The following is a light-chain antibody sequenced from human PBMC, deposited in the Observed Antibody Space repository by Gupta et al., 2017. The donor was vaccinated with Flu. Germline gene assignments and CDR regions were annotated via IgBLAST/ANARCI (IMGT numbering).Light chain of an antibody. V-gene: IGKV1-5*03. CDR3: QQYNSYPVT. CDR2: KAS. J-gene: IGKJ4*01. Sequence: GRVTSTCRASQSINSWLAWYQQKPGKAPKLLISKASNLESGVPSRFSGSGSGTEFTLTISSLQSDDSATYYCQQYNSYPVTFGGGTKVEIQ. CDR1: QSINSW.